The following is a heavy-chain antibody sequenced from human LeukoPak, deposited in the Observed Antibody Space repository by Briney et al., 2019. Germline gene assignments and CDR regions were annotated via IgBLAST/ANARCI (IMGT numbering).Heavy chain of an antibody. D-gene: IGHD3-10*01. CDR1: GGSFSGYY. CDR2: VERSRST. V-gene: IGHV4-34*01. CDR3: VRGYGSGSYWNY. J-gene: IGHJ4*02. Sequence: PSETLSLTCAVYGGSFSGYYWSWMRQPPGKGLEWIGEVERSRSTNYNPSLKSRVTISVDTSKNQFVLKLSSVTAADTAVYYCVRGYGSGSYWNYWGQGTLVTVSS.